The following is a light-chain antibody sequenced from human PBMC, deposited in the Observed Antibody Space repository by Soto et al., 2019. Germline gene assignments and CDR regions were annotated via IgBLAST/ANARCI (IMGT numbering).Light chain of an antibody. CDR1: SCDVGGYNY. CDR2: EVS. Sequence: QSALTQPPSASGSPGQSVTISCTGTSCDVGGYNYVSWYQQHPGKAPKLMIYEVSKRPSGVPDRFSGSKSGNTASLTVSGLQAEDEADYYCSSYAGSNNFGVVFGGGTKVTVL. V-gene: IGLV2-8*01. J-gene: IGLJ2*01. CDR3: SSYAGSNNFGVV.